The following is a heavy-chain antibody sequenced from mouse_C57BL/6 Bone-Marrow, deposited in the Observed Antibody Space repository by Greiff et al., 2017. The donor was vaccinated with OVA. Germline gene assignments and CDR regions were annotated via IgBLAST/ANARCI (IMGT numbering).Heavy chain of an antibody. CDR3: ARIRCLMFVDY. J-gene: IGHJ4*01. CDR1: GFTFSSYG. CDR2: ISTGGSYT. Sequence: EVKLVESGGELVKPGGSLKLSCAASGFTFSSYGMSWVRQTPDKRLEWVGTISTGGSYTYYPDSVKGRFTISRDNAKTTLYLQMSSLKSEDTAMDYCARIRCLMFVDYWGQGTSVTVSS. V-gene: IGHV5-6*01.